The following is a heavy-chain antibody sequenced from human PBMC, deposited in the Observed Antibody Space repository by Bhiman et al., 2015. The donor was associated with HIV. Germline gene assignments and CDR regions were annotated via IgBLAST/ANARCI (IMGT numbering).Heavy chain of an antibody. Sequence: EVQLVESGGGLVKPGGSLRLSCAASGFTFSSHSMNWVRQAPGKGLEWVSSISSSSYYIYYADSVKGRFTISRDNAKNSLYLQMDSLRVEDTAVYYCARGGVSRSGPTGYWGQGTLVTVSS. CDR1: GFTFSSHS. CDR3: ARGGVSRSGPTGY. J-gene: IGHJ4*02. V-gene: IGHV3-21*01. D-gene: IGHD4-17*01. CDR2: ISSSSYYI.